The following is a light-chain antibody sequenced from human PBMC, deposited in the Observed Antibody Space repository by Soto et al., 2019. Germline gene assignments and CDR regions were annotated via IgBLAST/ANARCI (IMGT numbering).Light chain of an antibody. CDR2: RNN. CDR3: AAWDDSLSGVV. CDR1: SSNIGSNY. V-gene: IGLV1-47*01. Sequence: HSVLTQPPSASGTPGQRVTISWSGSSSNIGSNYVFWYQHLPGTAPKLLSYRNNQRPSGVPDRFSGSKSGTSASLAISGLRSEDETDYYCAAWDDSLSGVVFGGGTKLTVL. J-gene: IGLJ2*01.